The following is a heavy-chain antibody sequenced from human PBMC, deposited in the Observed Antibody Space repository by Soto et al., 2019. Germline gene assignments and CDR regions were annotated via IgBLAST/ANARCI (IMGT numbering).Heavy chain of an antibody. D-gene: IGHD1-1*01. Sequence: QVQLVQSGAEVKKPGASVKVSCKASGYTFTSYGISWVRQAPGQGLEWMGWVGAYNGNTNYAQELQGRVAMTTDTSTSTAYLELRSLRSDDTAVYYWARLVNWIDMRGDYYYYMDDWGKGTTVTVSS. CDR2: VGAYNGNT. V-gene: IGHV1-18*01. CDR3: ARLVNWIDMRGDYYYYMDD. CDR1: GYTFTSYG. J-gene: IGHJ6*03.